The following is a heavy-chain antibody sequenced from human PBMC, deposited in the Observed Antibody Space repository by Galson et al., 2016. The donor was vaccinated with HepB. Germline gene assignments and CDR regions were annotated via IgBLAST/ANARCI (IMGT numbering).Heavy chain of an antibody. J-gene: IGHJ4*02. CDR2: VSFDKNNK. D-gene: IGHD3-10*01. V-gene: IGHV3-30*03. CDR3: ARSDYYAGGEGDYFFDY. CDR1: GFTFSG. Sequence: SLRLSCAASGFTFSGMHWVRQAPGKGLEWVAGVSFDKNNKYHADSVMGRFTISRDDSKNTLYLQMDSLRPEDTAVYYCARSDYYAGGEGDYFFDYWGQGTLVTVSS.